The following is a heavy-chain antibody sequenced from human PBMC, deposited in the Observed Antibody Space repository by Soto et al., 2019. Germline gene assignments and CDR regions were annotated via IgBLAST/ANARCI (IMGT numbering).Heavy chain of an antibody. Sequence: GGSLRLSCAASGFTFSGSAMHWVRQASGKGLEWVGRIRSKANSYATAYAASVKGRFTISRDDSKNTAYLQMNSLKTEDTAVYYCTRHVPLGYCSSTSCYTPWEIDYWSQGTLVTAYS. CDR1: GFTFSGSA. J-gene: IGHJ4*02. V-gene: IGHV3-73*01. CDR2: IRSKANSYAT. D-gene: IGHD2-2*02. CDR3: TRHVPLGYCSSTSCYTPWEIDY.